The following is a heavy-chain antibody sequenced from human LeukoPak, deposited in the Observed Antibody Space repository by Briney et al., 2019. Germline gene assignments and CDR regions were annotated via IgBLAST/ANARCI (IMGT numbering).Heavy chain of an antibody. CDR1: GFTFSNSW. CDR2: INSDGRST. Sequence: PGGSLRLSCAASGFTFSNSWMHWVRQAPGKGPVWVSRINSDGRSTVYADSVKGRFTISRDNAKNTLYLQMNSLRDEDTAVYYCARDRYSSGWFGYWGQGTLVTVSS. V-gene: IGHV3-74*01. CDR3: ARDRYSSGWFGY. D-gene: IGHD6-19*01. J-gene: IGHJ4*02.